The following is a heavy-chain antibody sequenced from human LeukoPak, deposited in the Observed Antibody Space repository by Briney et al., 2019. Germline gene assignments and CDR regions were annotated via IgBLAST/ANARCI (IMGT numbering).Heavy chain of an antibody. J-gene: IGHJ6*02. CDR1: GGSFSGYY. D-gene: IGHD7-27*01. CDR3: AREVLGRNYYYGMDV. CDR2: INHSGST. V-gene: IGHV4-34*01. Sequence: SETLSLTCAVYGGSFSGYYWSWIRQPPGKGLEWIGEINHSGSTNYNPSLKSRVTISLDTSKNQFSLKLSSVTAADTAVYYCAREVLGRNYYYGMDVWGQGTTVTVSS.